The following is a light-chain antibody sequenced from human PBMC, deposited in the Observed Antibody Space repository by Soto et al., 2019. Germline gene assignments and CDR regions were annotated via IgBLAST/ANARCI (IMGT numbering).Light chain of an antibody. CDR3: KSYAGSNTYV. CDR2: EVV. CDR1: KNDIGVYDF. V-gene: IGLV2-8*01. Sequence: QSALTQPPSASGSPGQSVTIPCTGTKNDIGVYDFVSWYQHHPGKAPRLIIYEVVQRPSGVPDRFSGSKSGNMASLTVSGLQAADEADYFCKSYAGSNTYVFGSGTKLTVL. J-gene: IGLJ1*01.